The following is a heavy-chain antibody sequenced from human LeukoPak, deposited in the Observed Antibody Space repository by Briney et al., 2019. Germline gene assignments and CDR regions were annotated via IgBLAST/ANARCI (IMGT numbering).Heavy chain of an antibody. CDR2: ISGSGGST. Sequence: GGSLRLSCAASGFTFSSYAMSWVRQAPGKGLEWVSAISGSGGSTYYADSVKGRFTISRDNSKNTLYLQMNSLRAEDTAVYYCAKDLVMDCSSPSCPFDYWGQGTLVTVS. V-gene: IGHV3-23*01. J-gene: IGHJ4*02. D-gene: IGHD2-2*01. CDR1: GFTFSSYA. CDR3: AKDLVMDCSSPSCPFDY.